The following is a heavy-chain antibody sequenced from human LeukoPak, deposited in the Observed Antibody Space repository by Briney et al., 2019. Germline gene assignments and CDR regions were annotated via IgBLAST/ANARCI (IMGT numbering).Heavy chain of an antibody. V-gene: IGHV1-18*01. D-gene: IGHD3-10*01. CDR2: ISAYNGNT. Sequence: ASVKVSCKASGYTFTSYGISWVRQAPGQGLEWMGWISAYNGNTNYAQKLQGRVTVTTDTSTSTAYMELRSLRSDDTAVYYCAREYYGSGSYYNGLDYWGQGTLVTVSS. J-gene: IGHJ4*02. CDR1: GYTFTSYG. CDR3: AREYYGSGSYYNGLDY.